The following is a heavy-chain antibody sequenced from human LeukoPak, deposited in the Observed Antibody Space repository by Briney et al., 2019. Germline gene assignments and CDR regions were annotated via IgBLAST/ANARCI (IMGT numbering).Heavy chain of an antibody. CDR2: VIPIFGTA. Sequence: SVKVSRKASGGTFGSYAISWVRQAPGQGLEWMGRVIPIFGTANYAQKLQGRVTITTDESTSTAYMELSSLRSEDTAVYYCARVPSSSDWFDPWGQGTLVTVSS. CDR3: ARVPSSSDWFDP. J-gene: IGHJ5*02. CDR1: GGTFGSYA. V-gene: IGHV1-69*05. D-gene: IGHD6-13*01.